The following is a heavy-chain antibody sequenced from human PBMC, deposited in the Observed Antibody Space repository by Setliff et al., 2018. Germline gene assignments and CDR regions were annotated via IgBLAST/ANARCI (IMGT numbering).Heavy chain of an antibody. V-gene: IGHV4-38-2*01. D-gene: IGHD3-10*01. CDR1: GYSISSNYY. CDR3: ARSGDYGSGRLSP. J-gene: IGHJ5*02. CDR2: VCCGGST. Sequence: SETLSLTCGVSGYSISSNYYWGWIRQPPGKGLEWIGSVCCGGSTYYNPSLKSRVTISLDTSNNQFSLKLSSVTAAETAMYYCARSGDYGSGRLSPWGQGTLVTVSS.